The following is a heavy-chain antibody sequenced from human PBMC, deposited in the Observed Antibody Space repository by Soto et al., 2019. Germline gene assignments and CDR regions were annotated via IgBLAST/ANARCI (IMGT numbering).Heavy chain of an antibody. CDR1: GGSISSYY. V-gene: IGHV4-59*01. Sequence: SETLSLTCTVSGGSISSYYWSWIRQPPGKGLEWIGYIYYSGSTNYNPSLKSRVTISVDTSKNQFSLKLSSVTAADTAVYYCARSLLGYCSSTSFQSFDYWGQGTLVTVSS. CDR2: IYYSGST. D-gene: IGHD2-2*01. CDR3: ARSLLGYCSSTSFQSFDY. J-gene: IGHJ4*02.